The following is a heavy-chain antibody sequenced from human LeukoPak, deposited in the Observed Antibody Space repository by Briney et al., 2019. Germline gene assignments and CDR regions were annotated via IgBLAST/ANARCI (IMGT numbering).Heavy chain of an antibody. CDR2: ISRGGSPI. V-gene: IGHV3-48*03. D-gene: IGHD3-3*01. CDR1: GFTFSSYE. CDR3: TRVSWRGEIF. Sequence: GGSLRLSCAASGFTFSSYEMNWVRQAPGKGLEWVSSISRGGSPIFYADSVRGRFTTSRDNAKKSLFLQMTSLRAEYTAVYYCTRVSWRGEIFWGQGTLVSVSS. J-gene: IGHJ4*02.